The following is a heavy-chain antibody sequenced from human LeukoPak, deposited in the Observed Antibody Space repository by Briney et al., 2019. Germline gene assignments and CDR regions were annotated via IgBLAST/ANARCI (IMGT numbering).Heavy chain of an antibody. Sequence: PGGSLRLSCAPSGFPFNNYWMHWVRQTPGKGLVWVSRINTDGTGTSYADSVKGRFTISRDGAKNTLYLQMSGLRAEDTAVYYCARVKSGSYYPIDYWGQGTLVTVSS. CDR1: GFPFNNYW. CDR3: ARVKSGSYYPIDY. J-gene: IGHJ4*02. CDR2: INTDGTGT. D-gene: IGHD1-26*01. V-gene: IGHV3-74*01.